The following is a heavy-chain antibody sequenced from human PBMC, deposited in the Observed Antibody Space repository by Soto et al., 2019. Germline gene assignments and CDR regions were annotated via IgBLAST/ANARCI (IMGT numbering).Heavy chain of an antibody. CDR1: GGSVSGGNYY. CDR2: IYYSGGS. CDR3: ARGEGGWFGDVRASY. J-gene: IGHJ4*02. Sequence: PSETLSLTCTVSGGSVSGGNYYWSWIRQPPGKGLEWIGYIYYSGGSNYNPSLKSRVTISLDTSQNQFSLKLTSVTAADTAVYYCARGEGGWFGDVRASYWGQGTQVTVSS. V-gene: IGHV4-61*01. D-gene: IGHD3-10*01.